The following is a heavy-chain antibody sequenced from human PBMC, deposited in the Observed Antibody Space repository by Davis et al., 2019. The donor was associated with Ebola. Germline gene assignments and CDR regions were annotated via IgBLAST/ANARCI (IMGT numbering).Heavy chain of an antibody. CDR1: GFTFNTYS. Sequence: GESLKISCAASGFTFNTYSMHWVRQAPGKGLEWVAYITPNSGSISYADSVEGRFTISRDNAKNSLYLEMISLRDEDTAVYYCARDPDGYCSSSRCSLYYGMDVWGQGTTVTVSS. V-gene: IGHV3-48*02. D-gene: IGHD2-2*01. J-gene: IGHJ6*02. CDR3: ARDPDGYCSSSRCSLYYGMDV. CDR2: ITPNSGSI.